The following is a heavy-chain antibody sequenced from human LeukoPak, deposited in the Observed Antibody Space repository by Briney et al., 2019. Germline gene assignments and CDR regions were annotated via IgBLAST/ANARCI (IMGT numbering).Heavy chain of an antibody. V-gene: IGHV4-39*07. D-gene: IGHD1-26*01. CDR1: GGSISSSNYY. Sequence: SETLSLTCTVSGGSISSSNYYLGWIRQPPGKGLEWSGGSYYSGSTYYNPSLKSRITISVDTSKNQFSLKLSSVTAADTAVYYCARGLVGATIFDYWGQGTLVTVSS. CDR2: SYYSGST. CDR3: ARGLVGATIFDY. J-gene: IGHJ4*02.